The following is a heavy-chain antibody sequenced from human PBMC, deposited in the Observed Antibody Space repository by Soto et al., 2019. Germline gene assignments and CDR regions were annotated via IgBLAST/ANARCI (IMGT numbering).Heavy chain of an antibody. J-gene: IGHJ4*02. D-gene: IGHD6-13*01. CDR2: INPNSGGK. V-gene: IGHV1-2*04. CDR3: ARGDRDSSSWMFDY. Sequence: ASVKVSCKASGYTFTGYYMHWVRQAPGQGLEWMGWINPNSGGKNYAQKFQGWVTMTRDTSISTAYMELSRLRSDDTAVYYCARGDRDSSSWMFDYWGQGTLVTVSS. CDR1: GYTFTGYY.